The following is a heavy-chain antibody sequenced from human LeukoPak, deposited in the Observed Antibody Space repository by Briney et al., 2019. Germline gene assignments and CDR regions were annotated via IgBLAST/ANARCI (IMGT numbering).Heavy chain of an antibody. CDR2: FDPEDGET. CDR1: GYTLTELS. J-gene: IGHJ4*02. Sequence: GASVKVSCKVSGYTLTELSMHWVRQAPGKGLEWMGGFDPEDGETIYAQKFQGRVTMTEDTSTDTAYMELSSLRSEDTAVYYCASLAIRRPEGSFDYWGQGTLVTVSS. CDR3: ASLAIRRPEGSFDY. V-gene: IGHV1-24*01. D-gene: IGHD2-21*01.